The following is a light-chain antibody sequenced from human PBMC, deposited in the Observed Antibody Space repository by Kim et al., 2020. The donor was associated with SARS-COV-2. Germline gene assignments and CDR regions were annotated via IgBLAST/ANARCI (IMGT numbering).Light chain of an antibody. CDR3: NCRHSSDYRWL. V-gene: IGLV3-19*01. Sequence: SSELTQDPTVSVALGQTVRITCQGDSLRSNFASWYQQKSGQAPVLVIYGENNRPSGIPDRFSGSSSGNTASLTITGAQAEDEADYYCNCRHSSDYRWLFGGGTQLTVL. CDR1: SLRSNF. J-gene: IGLJ3*02. CDR2: GEN.